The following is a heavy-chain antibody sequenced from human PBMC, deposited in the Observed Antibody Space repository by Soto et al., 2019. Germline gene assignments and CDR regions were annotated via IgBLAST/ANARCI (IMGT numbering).Heavy chain of an antibody. V-gene: IGHV3-23*01. CDR3: AKDLVPEQWLVHSHSDP. J-gene: IGHJ5*02. CDR2: ISGSGGST. D-gene: IGHD6-19*01. CDR1: GFTFSSYA. Sequence: GGSLRLSCAASGFTFSSYAMSWVRQAPGKGLEWVSAISGSGGSTYYADSVKGRSTISRDNSKNTLYLQMNSLRAEDTAVYYCAKDLVPEQWLVHSHSDPWGQGTLVTVSS.